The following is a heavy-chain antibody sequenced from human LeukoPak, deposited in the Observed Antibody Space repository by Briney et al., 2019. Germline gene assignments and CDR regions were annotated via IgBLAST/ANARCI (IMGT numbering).Heavy chain of an antibody. CDR2: TNPSGGST. CDR3: ASEYCSSTSCYYRRRWFDP. J-gene: IGHJ5*02. V-gene: IGHV1-46*01. Sequence: ASVKVSCKASGYTFTSYYMHWVRQAPGQGLEWMGITNPSGGSTSYAQKFQGRVTMTRDTSTSTVYMELSSLRSEDTAVYYCASEYCSSTSCYYRRRWFDPWGQGTLVTVSS. D-gene: IGHD2-2*01. CDR1: GYTFTSYY.